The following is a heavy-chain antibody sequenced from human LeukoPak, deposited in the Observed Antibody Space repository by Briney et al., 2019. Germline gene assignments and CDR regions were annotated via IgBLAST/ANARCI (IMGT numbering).Heavy chain of an antibody. CDR2: IYYSGST. CDR3: ARVRHGSGSFSLDY. V-gene: IGHV4-59*01. Sequence: SETLSLTCTVSGGSISSYYWSWIRQPPGKGLEWIGYIYYSGSTNYNPSLKSRVTISVDTSKNQFSLKLSSVTAADTAVYYCARVRHGSGSFSLDYWGQGTLVAVSS. D-gene: IGHD3-10*01. CDR1: GGSISSYY. J-gene: IGHJ4*02.